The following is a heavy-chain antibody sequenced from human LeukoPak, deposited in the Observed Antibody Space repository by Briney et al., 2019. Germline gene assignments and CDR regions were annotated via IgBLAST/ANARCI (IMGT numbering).Heavy chain of an antibody. Sequence: PGGFLRLSCAASGFTFSSYAMSWVRQAPGKGLVWVSRIYIDGSSTSYADSVKGRFTISRDNAKNTLYLQMNSLRDEDTAVYYCARGLDGSFDYWGLGTLVTVSS. CDR3: ARGLDGSFDY. CDR2: IYIDGSST. J-gene: IGHJ4*02. V-gene: IGHV3-74*01. D-gene: IGHD1-14*01. CDR1: GFTFSSYA.